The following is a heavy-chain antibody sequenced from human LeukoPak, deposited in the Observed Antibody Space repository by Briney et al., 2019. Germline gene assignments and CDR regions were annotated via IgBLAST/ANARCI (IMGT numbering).Heavy chain of an antibody. CDR2: IYNSGST. CDR1: GGSISSYY. CDR3: ARLGMGYASGSYSWFFDL. Sequence: SETLSLTCTVSGGSISSYYWSWIRQPPGKGLEWIGYIYNSGSTNYNPSLKSRVTISVDTSENRFSLRLSSVTAADTAVYYCARLGMGYASGSYSWFFDLWGRGTLVTVSS. D-gene: IGHD3-10*01. V-gene: IGHV4-59*08. J-gene: IGHJ2*01.